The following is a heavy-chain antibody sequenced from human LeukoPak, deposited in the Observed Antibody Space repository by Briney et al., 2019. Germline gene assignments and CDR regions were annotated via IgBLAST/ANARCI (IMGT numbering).Heavy chain of an antibody. CDR2: MSGDATST. CDR3: AKVPPAVAPIGYFDY. V-gene: IGHV3-23*01. CDR1: GFTFSSFA. D-gene: IGHD5-12*01. Sequence: SGGSLRLSCAASGFTFSSFAMNWVRQAPGKGLEWVSTMSGDATSTYYADSVKGRFTISRDNSKNTLYLQMNSLRADDTAVYYCAKVPPAVAPIGYFDYWGQGTLVTVSS. J-gene: IGHJ4*02.